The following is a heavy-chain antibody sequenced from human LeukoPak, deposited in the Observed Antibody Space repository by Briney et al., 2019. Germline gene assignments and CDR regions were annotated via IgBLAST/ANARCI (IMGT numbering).Heavy chain of an antibody. V-gene: IGHV3-23*01. CDR1: GFTFSSYA. Sequence: GGSLRLSCAASGFTFSSYAMSWVRQAPGKGLEWVSAISGSGGSTYYADSVKGRFTISRDNSKNTPYLQMNSLRAEDTAVYYCAKVFVGATIYFDYWGQGTLVTVSS. CDR3: AKVFVGATIYFDY. J-gene: IGHJ4*02. CDR2: ISGSGGST. D-gene: IGHD1-26*01.